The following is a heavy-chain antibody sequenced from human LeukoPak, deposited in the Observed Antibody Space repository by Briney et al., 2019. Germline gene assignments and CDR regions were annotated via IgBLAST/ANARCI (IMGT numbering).Heavy chain of an antibody. V-gene: IGHV3-74*01. CDR2: IDSDGSTT. CDR3: VAIVSARPR. J-gene: IGHJ4*02. Sequence: GGSLRLSCAASGFTFSSNWMHWVRQAPGKGLVWVSRIDSDGSTTNLAGSVKGRFTISRDNSKNTLYLQMNSLRAEDTAVYHCVAIVSARPRWGQGTLVTVSS. D-gene: IGHD6-6*01. CDR1: GFTFSSNW.